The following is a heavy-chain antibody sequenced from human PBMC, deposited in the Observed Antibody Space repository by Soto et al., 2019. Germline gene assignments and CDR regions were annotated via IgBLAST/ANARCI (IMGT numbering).Heavy chain of an antibody. Sequence: QLQLQESGPGLVKPSETLSLTCNVSGGSISSSSYYWGWIRQPPGKGLEWIGSIYYSGNTYYNPSIKSRVTISVDTSKTQFSLRLRSVTAADTAIYYCAKHQSSSGSEAFNIWGQGTMVTVSS. D-gene: IGHD6-13*01. J-gene: IGHJ3*02. V-gene: IGHV4-39*01. CDR2: IYYSGNT. CDR1: GGSISSSSYY. CDR3: AKHQSSSGSEAFNI.